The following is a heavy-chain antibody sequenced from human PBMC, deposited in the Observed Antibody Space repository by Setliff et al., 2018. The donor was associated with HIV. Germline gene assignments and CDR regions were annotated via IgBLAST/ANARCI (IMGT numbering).Heavy chain of an antibody. J-gene: IGHJ5*02. V-gene: IGHV4-61*09. CDR1: GGSINRGTYY. Sequence: KPSETLSLTCSVSGGSINRGTYYWTWIRQSAGKGLEWIGHIHTSGSTKYNPSLKSRVTISADTSKNQFSLKLSSVTAADTAVYYCARVRGSGWRGWFDPWGQGTLVTVSS. CDR3: ARVRGSGWRGWFDP. CDR2: IHTSGST. D-gene: IGHD3-22*01.